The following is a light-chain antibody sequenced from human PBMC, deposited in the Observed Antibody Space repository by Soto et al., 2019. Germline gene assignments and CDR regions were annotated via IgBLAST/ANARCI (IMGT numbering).Light chain of an antibody. J-gene: IGKJ1*01. CDR1: QSARTN. Sequence: EVMMTQFPDTVSVTPGETVTLSCGASQSARTNLAWYQQRPGQAPRLLIHYSSTRASDIPARFSGSGSGTNFTLAMSSLQSEDFAVYYCQQYAYWPETFGQGTKVEIK. CDR2: YSS. CDR3: QQYAYWPET. V-gene: IGKV3D-15*01.